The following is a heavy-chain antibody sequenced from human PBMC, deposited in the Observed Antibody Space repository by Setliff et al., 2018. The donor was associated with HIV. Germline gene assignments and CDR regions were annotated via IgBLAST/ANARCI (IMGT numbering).Heavy chain of an antibody. CDR3: ARDQGLGIAAAGTSY. J-gene: IGHJ4*02. Sequence: PSETLSLTCAVYGGSFGAYYWTWIRQPPGKGLEWIGEINRSGNTKYNPSLKSRVTITIDTSKKQFSLKLNSVTAADTAVYYCARDQGLGIAAAGTSYWGQGTLVTVSS. CDR2: INRSGNT. D-gene: IGHD6-13*01. V-gene: IGHV4-34*01. CDR1: GGSFGAYY.